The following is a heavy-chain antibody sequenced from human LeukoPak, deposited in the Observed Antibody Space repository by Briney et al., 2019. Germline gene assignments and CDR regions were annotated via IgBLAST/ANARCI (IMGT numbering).Heavy chain of an antibody. Sequence: PGGSLKLSGAASGFTFSGSAMHWVRQASGKGLEWVGRIRSKANSYATAYAASVKGRFTISTADSNNTTYLQMNSLKTEDTAVYYCTRLGYSSEGAGYWGQGTLVTVSS. CDR1: GFTFSGSA. J-gene: IGHJ4*02. CDR3: TRLGYSSEGAGY. D-gene: IGHD6-25*01. CDR2: IRSKANSYAT. V-gene: IGHV3-73*01.